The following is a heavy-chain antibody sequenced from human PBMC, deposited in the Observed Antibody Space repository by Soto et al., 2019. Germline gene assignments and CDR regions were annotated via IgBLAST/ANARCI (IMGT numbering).Heavy chain of an antibody. J-gene: IGHJ4*02. D-gene: IGHD5-12*01. CDR1: GFTFSSYE. Sequence: GGSLRLSCAASGFTFSSYEMNWVRQAPGKGLEWISYISSSGGTIYYADSVKGRFTISRDNAKNSLYLQMNSLRAEDTAVYYCAREGYSGYDPDRRIGYWGQGTLVTVSS. CDR3: AREGYSGYDPDRRIGY. V-gene: IGHV3-48*03. CDR2: ISSSGGTI.